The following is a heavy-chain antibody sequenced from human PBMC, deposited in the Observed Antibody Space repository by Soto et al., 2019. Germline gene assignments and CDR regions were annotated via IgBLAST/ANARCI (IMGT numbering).Heavy chain of an antibody. J-gene: IGHJ5*02. D-gene: IGHD3-9*01. CDR3: SRYDNDIFSARQFDP. Sequence: ASVKVSWKASGYTFTSYGISWVRQAPGKRIEGMGWISAYNGNTNYAQKLQGRDTMTTDTSTSTAYMELRSLRSDDTAVYYCSRYDNDIFSARQFDPSGQRTLLTLSS. V-gene: IGHV1-18*01. CDR1: GYTFTSYG. CDR2: ISAYNGNT.